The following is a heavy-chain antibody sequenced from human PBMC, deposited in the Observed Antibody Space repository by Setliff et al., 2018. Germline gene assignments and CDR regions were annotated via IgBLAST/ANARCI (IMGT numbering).Heavy chain of an antibody. CDR1: GYTFRSYG. Sequence: ASVKVSCKASGYTFRSYGINWVRQAPGQGLEWMGWINTNTGNPTYAQGFTGRFVFSLDTSVTTAYLQISSLKAQDSVVYYCARGGDIITIFGVVTPDYYYYMDVWGTGTTVTVSS. CDR3: ARGGDIITIFGVVTPDYYYYMDV. CDR2: INTNTGNP. D-gene: IGHD3-3*01. J-gene: IGHJ6*03. V-gene: IGHV7-4-1*02.